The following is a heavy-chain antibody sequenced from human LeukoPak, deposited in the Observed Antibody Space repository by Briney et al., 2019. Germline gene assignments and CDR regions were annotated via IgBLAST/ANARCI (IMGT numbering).Heavy chain of an antibody. D-gene: IGHD4-23*01. CDR2: MNPNSGNT. Sequence: ASVKVSCKASGYTFTSYDINGVRQATGQGLEWMGWMNPNSGNTGYAQKFQGRVTMTRNTSISTAYMELSSLRSEDTAVYYCARGRPTVVTRDDAFDIWGQGTMVTVSS. V-gene: IGHV1-8*01. CDR1: GYTFTSYD. J-gene: IGHJ3*02. CDR3: ARGRPTVVTRDDAFDI.